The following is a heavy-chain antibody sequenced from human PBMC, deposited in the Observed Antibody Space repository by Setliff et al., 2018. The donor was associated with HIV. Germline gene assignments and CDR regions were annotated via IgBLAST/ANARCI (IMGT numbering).Heavy chain of an antibody. Sequence: GSLRLSCAASGFNFSTHTMNWIRQAPGKRLEWVSSISSSGTYIYYADSMKGRFTISRDNAKNSLYLQMNSLRVEDTAVYFCARPTNTDTLYYGSQSFYMYYYGMDVWGQGATVTVSS. CDR2: ISSSGTYI. CDR3: ARPTNTDTLYYGSQSFYMYYYGMDV. D-gene: IGHD3-10*01. CDR1: GFNFSTHT. V-gene: IGHV3-21*01. J-gene: IGHJ6*02.